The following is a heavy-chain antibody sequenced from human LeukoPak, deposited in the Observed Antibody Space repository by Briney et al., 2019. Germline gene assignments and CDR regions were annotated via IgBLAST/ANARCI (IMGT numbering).Heavy chain of an antibody. CDR2: VKTKTDGGTT. CDR1: GFTFSNAC. Sequence: PGGSLRLSCAASGFTFSNACVSWVRQAPGKGLEWVGHVKTKTDGGTTDYAAPVKGRFTISRDDSKNTLYLQMNSLKTEDTAVYYCTTGTWIQLWLADYWGQGTLVTVSS. V-gene: IGHV3-15*01. D-gene: IGHD5-18*01. CDR3: TTGTWIQLWLADY. J-gene: IGHJ4*02.